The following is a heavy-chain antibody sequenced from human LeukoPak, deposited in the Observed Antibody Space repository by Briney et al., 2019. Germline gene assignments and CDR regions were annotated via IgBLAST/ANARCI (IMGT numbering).Heavy chain of an antibody. J-gene: IGHJ4*02. CDR3: ARVRCSSTSCYSLLNPFDY. Sequence: GGSLRLSCAASGFTFSSYAMHWVRQAPGKGLEWVAVISFDGSNKYYADSVKGRFTISRDNSKNTLYLQMNSLRAEDTAVYYCARVRCSSTSCYSLLNPFDYWGQGTLVTVSS. D-gene: IGHD2-2*01. CDR2: ISFDGSNK. CDR1: GFTFSSYA. V-gene: IGHV3-30-3*01.